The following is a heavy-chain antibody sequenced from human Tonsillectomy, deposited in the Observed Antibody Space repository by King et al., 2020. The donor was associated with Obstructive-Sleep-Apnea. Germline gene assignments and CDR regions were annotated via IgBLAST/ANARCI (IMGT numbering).Heavy chain of an antibody. J-gene: IGHJ2*01. D-gene: IGHD1-26*01. CDR1: GFTLSSYD. CDR3: ARGFIVGASNWYFDL. V-gene: IGHV3-13*01. Sequence: VQLVESGGGLVQPGGSLRLSCAASGFTLSSYDMHWVRRPTGKGLEWVSAIGGAANTYYPGSVKGRFTISRENANNSLYLQMNSLRAGDTAVYYCARGFIVGASNWYFDLWGRGTLVTVSS. CDR2: IGGAANT.